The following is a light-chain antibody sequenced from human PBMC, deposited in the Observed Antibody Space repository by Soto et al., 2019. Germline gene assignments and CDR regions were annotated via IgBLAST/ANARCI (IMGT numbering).Light chain of an antibody. CDR2: GAS. V-gene: IGKV3-11*01. CDR1: QGVDSY. Sequence: EILLTQSPSSLSLSPGEIVTLSCRASQGVDSYLDWYQQKPGKAPRLLIFGASNRASGIPARFSGSGSGTDFTLTINSLEPEDFAVYYCQQRSSWPITFGQGTRLEIK. CDR3: QQRSSWPIT. J-gene: IGKJ5*01.